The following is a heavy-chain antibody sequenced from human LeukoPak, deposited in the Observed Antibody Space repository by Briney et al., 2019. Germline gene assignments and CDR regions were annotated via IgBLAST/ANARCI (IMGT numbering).Heavy chain of an antibody. CDR3: ARRRYSSLTFDY. D-gene: IGHD6-13*01. CDR1: GGSISSYY. Sequence: SETLSLTCTVSGGSISSYYWSWIRQPPGKGLEWIGYIYYSGSTNYNPSLKSRITISVDTSKNQFSLKLSSVTAADTAVYYCARRRYSSLTFDYWGQGTLVTVSS. V-gene: IGHV4-59*01. CDR2: IYYSGST. J-gene: IGHJ4*02.